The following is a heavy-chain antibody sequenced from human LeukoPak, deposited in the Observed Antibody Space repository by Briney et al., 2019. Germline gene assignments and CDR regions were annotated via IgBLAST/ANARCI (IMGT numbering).Heavy chain of an antibody. V-gene: IGHV4-61*01. D-gene: IGHD6-13*01. J-gene: IGHJ4*02. Sequence: SETLSLTCTVSGASINIYTYYWGWIRQPPGKGLEWIGYIYYSGSTNYNPSLKSRVTISVDTSKNQFSLKLSSVTAADTAVYYCASRGIAGGFLDYWGQGTLVTVSS. CDR2: IYYSGST. CDR1: GASINIYTYY. CDR3: ASRGIAGGFLDY.